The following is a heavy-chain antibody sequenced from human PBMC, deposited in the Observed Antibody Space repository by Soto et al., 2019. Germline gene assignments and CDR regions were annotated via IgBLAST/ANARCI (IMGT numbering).Heavy chain of an antibody. CDR2: ISGSGGST. CDR1: GFTFSSYA. J-gene: IGHJ4*02. Sequence: GSLRLSCAASGFTFSSYAMSWVRQAPGKGLEWVSAISGSGGSTYYADSVKGRFTISRDNSKNTLYLQMNSLRAEDTAVYYCANAKGEGIAVAGTVDYWGQGTLVTVSS. D-gene: IGHD6-19*01. V-gene: IGHV3-23*01. CDR3: ANAKGEGIAVAGTVDY.